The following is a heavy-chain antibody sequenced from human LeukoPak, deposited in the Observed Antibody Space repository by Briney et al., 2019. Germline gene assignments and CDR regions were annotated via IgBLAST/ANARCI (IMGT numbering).Heavy chain of an antibody. D-gene: IGHD3-16*01. CDR3: TRPQHGDLYAFDI. J-gene: IGHJ3*02. CDR2: VNGDGSTT. CDR1: GFTFHIYW. Sequence: GGSLRLSCAASGFTFHIYWMHWVRQAPGKGLVWVSRVNGDGSTTTYADSVKGRFTISRDNAKNTVYLQMDSLRAEDTAVYYCTRPQHGDLYAFDIWGQGTMVTVSS. V-gene: IGHV3-74*01.